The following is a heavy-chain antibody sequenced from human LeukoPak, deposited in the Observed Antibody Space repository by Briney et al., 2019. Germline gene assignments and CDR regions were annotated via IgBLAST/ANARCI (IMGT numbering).Heavy chain of an antibody. Sequence: PGRSLRLSCAASGFTFSSYAMHWVRQAPGKGLEWVAVISYDGSNKYYADSVKGRFTISRDNSKNTLYLQMNSLRAEDTAVYYCARREDISGYYDYWGQGTLVTVSS. CDR2: ISYDGSNK. J-gene: IGHJ4*02. D-gene: IGHD6-19*01. CDR1: GFTFSSYA. CDR3: ARREDISGYYDY. V-gene: IGHV3-30-3*01.